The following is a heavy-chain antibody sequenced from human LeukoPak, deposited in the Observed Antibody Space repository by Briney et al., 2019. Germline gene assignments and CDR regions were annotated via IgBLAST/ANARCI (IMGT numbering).Heavy chain of an antibody. CDR1: GGSISSYY. Sequence: SETLALTCTVSGGSISSYYWSWIRQPPGKELEWIGYIYYSGSTNYNPSLKSRVTISVDTSKNQFSLKLSSVTAADTAVYYCARGYYDSSGYWLSDYWGQGTLVTVSS. V-gene: IGHV4-59*01. CDR2: IYYSGST. J-gene: IGHJ4*02. CDR3: ARGYYDSSGYWLSDY. D-gene: IGHD3-22*01.